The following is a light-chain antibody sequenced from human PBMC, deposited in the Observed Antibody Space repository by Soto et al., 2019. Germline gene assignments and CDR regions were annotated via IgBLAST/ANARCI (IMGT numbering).Light chain of an antibody. J-gene: IGLJ1*01. CDR2: DVS. CDR3: CSYAGGNTLYV. Sequence: QSALTQPRSVSGSLGQSVTISCTGSSSDIGDFDYVSWYQQHPGEAPKLIISDVSKRPSGVPARFSGSKSGNTASLTISGLQAEDEADYYCCSYAGGNTLYVFGAGTKVTVL. CDR1: SSDIGDFDY. V-gene: IGLV2-11*01.